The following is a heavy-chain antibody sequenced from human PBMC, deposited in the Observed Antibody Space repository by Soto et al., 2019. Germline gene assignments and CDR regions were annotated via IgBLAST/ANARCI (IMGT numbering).Heavy chain of an antibody. CDR3: ASSGDCGGDCSQPHFDY. D-gene: IGHD2-21*02. V-gene: IGHV4-31*03. Sequence: QVQLQESGPGLVKPSQTLSLTCTVSGGSISSGGYYWSWIRQHPGKGLEWIGYIYYSGSTYYNPSLTSRVTISVDTSKNQFSLKLSSVTAADTAVYYCASSGDCGGDCSQPHFDYWGQGTLVTVSS. CDR1: GGSISSGGYY. CDR2: IYYSGST. J-gene: IGHJ4*02.